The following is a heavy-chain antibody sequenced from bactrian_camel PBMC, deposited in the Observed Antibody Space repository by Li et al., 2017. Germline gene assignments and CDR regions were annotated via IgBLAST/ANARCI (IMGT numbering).Heavy chain of an antibody. CDR1: GFTFDDYA. Sequence: SGGGAVQTGGSLKLSCAVSGFTFDDYAMGWIRQNPGKAPEWVSDISWDGYITNYADSVKGRFTCSRDNAKTTVYLQMNSLKPEDTALYYCVRDYGNYDWTLGSWGQGTQVTVS. CDR2: ISWDGYIT. CDR3: VRDYGNYDWTLGS. V-gene: IGHV3-1*01. J-gene: IGHJ4*01. D-gene: IGHD4*01.